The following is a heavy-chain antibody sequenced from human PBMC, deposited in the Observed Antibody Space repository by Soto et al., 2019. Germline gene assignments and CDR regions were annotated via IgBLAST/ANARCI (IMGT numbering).Heavy chain of an antibody. J-gene: IGHJ6*02. V-gene: IGHV3-30-3*01. CDR3: ARAGCDGGSCYTLVGLRYGMDV. CDR2: ISYDGNNK. CDR1: GFTFSSYV. D-gene: IGHD2-15*01. Sequence: QVQLVESGGGVVQPGRSLRLSCAASGFTFSSYVMYWVRQAPGKGLEWEVVISYDGNNKYYADSVKGRFTISRDNSKNTLYLQMNSLRAEDTAVYYCARAGCDGGSCYTLVGLRYGMDVWGQGTTVTVSS.